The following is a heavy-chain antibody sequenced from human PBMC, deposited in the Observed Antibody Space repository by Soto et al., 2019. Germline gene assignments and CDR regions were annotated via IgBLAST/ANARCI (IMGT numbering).Heavy chain of an antibody. V-gene: IGHV2-26*01. CDR2: IFSNDEK. CDR3: ARLYLRSGWYVLDY. D-gene: IGHD6-19*01. J-gene: IGHJ4*02. CDR1: GFSLSNARMG. Sequence: QVTLKESGPVLVKPTEPLTLPCTVPGFSLSNARMGVSWIRQPPGKALEWLAHIFSNDEKSYSTSLKSRLTISKDTSKSQVVLTMTNMDPVDTATYYCARLYLRSGWYVLDYWGQGTLVTVSS.